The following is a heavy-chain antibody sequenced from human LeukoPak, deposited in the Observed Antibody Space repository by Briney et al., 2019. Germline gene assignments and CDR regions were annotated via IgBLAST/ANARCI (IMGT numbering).Heavy chain of an antibody. CDR2: IRGDGSVK. V-gene: IGHV3-7*03. D-gene: IGHD6-6*01. CDR3: GRSVAAPADY. CDR1: GFALSNVW. J-gene: IGHJ4*02. Sequence: GGSLRLSCATSGFALSNVWMSWVRQAPGKGLEWVGNIRGDGSVKFYLDSVKGRFTISRDNTNSVSLQMNNLKAEDTAVYYCGRSVAAPADYWGQGTLVIVSS.